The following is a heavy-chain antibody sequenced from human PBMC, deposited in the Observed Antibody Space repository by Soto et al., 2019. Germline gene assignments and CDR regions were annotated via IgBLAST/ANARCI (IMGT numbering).Heavy chain of an antibody. CDR2: IYYSGST. V-gene: IGHV4-31*03. CDR3: ARGYGDYGRGWFDP. J-gene: IGHJ5*02. Sequence: QVQLQESGPGLVKPSQTLSLTCTVSGGSISSGGYYWSWIRQHPGKGLEWIGYIYYSGSTYYNPSLEGRVTISVDTAKNQFSLKLSSVTAADTAVYYCARGYGDYGRGWFDPWGQGTLVTVSS. D-gene: IGHD4-17*01. CDR1: GGSISSGGYY.